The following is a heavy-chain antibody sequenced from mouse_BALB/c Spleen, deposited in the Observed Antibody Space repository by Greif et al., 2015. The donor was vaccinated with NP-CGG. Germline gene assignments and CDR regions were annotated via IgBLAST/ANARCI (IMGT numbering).Heavy chain of an antibody. CDR3: TRAWEDYAMDY. J-gene: IGHJ4*01. V-gene: IGHV1S81*02. CDR2: INPSTGGT. Sequence: VQLQQSGAELVKPGASVKLSCKASGYTFTSYYMYWVKQRPGQGLEWIGEINPSTGGTNFNEKFKSKATLTVDKSSSTAYMQLSSLTSEDSAVYYCTRAWEDYAMDYWGQGTSVTVSS. CDR1: GYTFTSYY. D-gene: IGHD4-1*01.